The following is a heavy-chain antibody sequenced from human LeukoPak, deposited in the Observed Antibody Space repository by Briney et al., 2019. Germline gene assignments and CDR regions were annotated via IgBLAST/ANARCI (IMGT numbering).Heavy chain of an antibody. Sequence: SETLSLTCTVSGDSVSSDIYYWSWIRQAPGKGLEWIGYIYHTGSTNYNPSLESRVTISLDTSKNQFSLKLNSVTAADTAVYYCARSPSGSYLNFDYWGQGTLVTVSS. D-gene: IGHD1-26*01. CDR2: IYHTGST. CDR3: ARSPSGSYLNFDY. CDR1: GDSVSSDIYY. V-gene: IGHV4-61*01. J-gene: IGHJ4*02.